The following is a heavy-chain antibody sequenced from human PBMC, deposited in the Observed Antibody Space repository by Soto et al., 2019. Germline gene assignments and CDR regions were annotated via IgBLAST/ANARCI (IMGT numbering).Heavy chain of an antibody. D-gene: IGHD3-10*01. V-gene: IGHV4-31*03. Sequence: QVQLQESGPGLVKPSQTLSLTCTVSGGSISSGYYYWSWIRQHPGKGLEWIGYISYSGSTYYNPSLKSRVSISVDPSNNQFSLKLSSVTAADTAVYYCARTPYYYNSGGWGQGTLVTVSS. CDR2: ISYSGST. J-gene: IGHJ4*02. CDR1: GGSISSGYYY. CDR3: ARTPYYYNSGG.